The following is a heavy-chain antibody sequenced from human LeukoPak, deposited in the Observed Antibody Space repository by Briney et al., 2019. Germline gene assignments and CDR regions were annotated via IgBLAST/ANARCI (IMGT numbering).Heavy chain of an antibody. Sequence: SETLSLTCTVSGGSISSRSYYWGWIRQPPGKGLEWIGSIYYSGSTYYNPSLKSRVTISVDTSKNQFSLNLSSVTAADTAVYYCAREVGRMDVWGKGTTVTVSS. D-gene: IGHD2-15*01. CDR1: GGSISSRSYY. CDR3: AREVGRMDV. J-gene: IGHJ6*04. V-gene: IGHV4-39*07. CDR2: IYYSGST.